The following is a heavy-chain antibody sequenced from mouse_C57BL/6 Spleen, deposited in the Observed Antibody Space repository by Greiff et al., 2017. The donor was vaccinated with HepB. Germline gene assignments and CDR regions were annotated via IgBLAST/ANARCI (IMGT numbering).Heavy chain of an antibody. J-gene: IGHJ2*01. CDR3: ARYEGTVVPYFDY. Sequence: EVKLMESGGGLVQPGGSLSLSCAASGFTFTDYYMSWVRQPPGKALEWLGFIRNKANGYTTEYSASVKGRFTISRDNSQSILYLQMNALRAEDSATYYCARYEGTVVPYFDYWGQGTTLTVSS. D-gene: IGHD1-1*01. CDR2: IRNKANGYTT. CDR1: GFTFTDYY. V-gene: IGHV7-3*01.